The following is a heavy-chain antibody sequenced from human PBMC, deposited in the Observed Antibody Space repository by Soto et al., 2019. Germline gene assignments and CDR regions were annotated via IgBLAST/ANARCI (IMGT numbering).Heavy chain of an antibody. J-gene: IGHJ6*02. CDR3: ARWATGASSHGMDV. Sequence: QVQLQESGPGLVKPSETLSLTCSVPGGSIDSYFWSWIRQPAGKGLEWLGRIYSSGGTNYNVSLESRVTMSVDTSKSQFSLELRSVTAADTAVYYCARWATGASSHGMDVWGPGTTVTVSS. CDR1: GGSIDSYF. CDR2: IYSSGGT. D-gene: IGHD1-1*01. V-gene: IGHV4-4*07.